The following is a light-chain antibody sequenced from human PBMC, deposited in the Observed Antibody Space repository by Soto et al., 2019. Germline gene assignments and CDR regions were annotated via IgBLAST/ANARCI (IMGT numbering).Light chain of an antibody. V-gene: IGLV2-14*03. CDR1: SIDVGGYNY. J-gene: IGLJ2*01. Sequence: QSALTQPASVSGSLGQSITISCTGTSIDVGGYNYVSWYQQHPGQAPKLLIYDVSHRPSGISYRFYGSKSGNTASLTISGLQAEDEADYYCSSYTGSAALVIFGGGTKVTVL. CDR2: DVS. CDR3: SSYTGSAALVI.